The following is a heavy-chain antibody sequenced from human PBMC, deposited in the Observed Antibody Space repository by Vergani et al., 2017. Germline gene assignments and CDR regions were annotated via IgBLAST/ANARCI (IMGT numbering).Heavy chain of an antibody. D-gene: IGHD3-3*01. CDR2: IYYSGST. V-gene: IGHV4-34*01. Sequence: QVQLQQWGAGLLKPSETLSLTCAVYGGSFSGYYWGWIRQPPGKGLEWIGSIYYSGSTYYNPSLKSRVTISVDTSKNQFSLKLSSVTAADTAVYYCARVDYDFWSGSPNWFDPWGQGTLVTVSS. CDR1: GGSFSGYY. J-gene: IGHJ5*02. CDR3: ARVDYDFWSGSPNWFDP.